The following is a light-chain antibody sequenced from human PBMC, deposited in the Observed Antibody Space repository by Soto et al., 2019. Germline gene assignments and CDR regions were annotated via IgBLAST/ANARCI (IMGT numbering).Light chain of an antibody. V-gene: IGLV2-14*01. Sequence: ALTQPASVSGSPGQSITISCTGTSGDIGSYNRVTWYQQHPGKAPKLIIYEVTDRPSGVSNRFSGSKSGNTASLTISGLQAEDEAEYYCSSYTNINTRACVFGTGTKLTVL. CDR3: SSYTNINTRACV. CDR1: SGDIGSYNR. CDR2: EVT. J-gene: IGLJ1*01.